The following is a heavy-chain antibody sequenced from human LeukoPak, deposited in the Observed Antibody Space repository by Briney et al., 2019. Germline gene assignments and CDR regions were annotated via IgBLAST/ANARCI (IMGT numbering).Heavy chain of an antibody. CDR3: ARDQVDGYNHFDY. CDR2: INSDGSST. CDR1: GFTFSSYW. Sequence: GGSLRLSCAASGFTFSSYWMHWVRQAPGKGLVWVSRINSDGSSTSYADSVEGRFTISRDNAKNTLYLQMNSLRAEDTAVYYCARDQVDGYNHFDYWGQGTLVTVSS. V-gene: IGHV3-74*01. J-gene: IGHJ4*02. D-gene: IGHD5-24*01.